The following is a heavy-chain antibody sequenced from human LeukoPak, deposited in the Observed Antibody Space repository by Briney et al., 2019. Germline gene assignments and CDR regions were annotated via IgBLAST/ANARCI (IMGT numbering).Heavy chain of an antibody. D-gene: IGHD6-19*01. CDR2: IYYSGST. Sequence: PSETLSLTCTVSGGSISSYYWNWIRQPPGKGLEWIGYIYYSGSTNYNPSLKSRVTISVDTTKNQFSLKLSSVTAADTAVYYCARGGWYPESFQHWGQGALVTVSS. CDR1: GGSISSYY. J-gene: IGHJ1*01. V-gene: IGHV4-59*01. CDR3: ARGGWYPESFQH.